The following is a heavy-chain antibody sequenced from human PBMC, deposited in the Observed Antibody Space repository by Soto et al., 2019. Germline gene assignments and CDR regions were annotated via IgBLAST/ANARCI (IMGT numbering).Heavy chain of an antibody. Sequence: PSETLSLTCTVSGGSISSSSYYWGWIRQPPGKGLEWIGSIYYSGSTYYNPSLKSRVTISVDTSKNQFSLKLSSVTAADTAVYYCARHDTYYDILTGYLVGSWFDPWDQGTLVTVS. D-gene: IGHD3-9*01. J-gene: IGHJ5*02. CDR1: GGSISSSSYY. CDR2: IYYSGST. V-gene: IGHV4-39*01. CDR3: ARHDTYYDILTGYLVGSWFDP.